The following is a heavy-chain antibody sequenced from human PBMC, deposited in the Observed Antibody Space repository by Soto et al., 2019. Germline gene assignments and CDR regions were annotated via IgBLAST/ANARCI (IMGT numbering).Heavy chain of an antibody. CDR3: ARDRLRGYDSSGFYS. V-gene: IGHV1-3*01. CDR1: GYTFTSYA. D-gene: IGHD3-22*01. Sequence: ASVKVSCKASGYTFTSYAMHWVRQAPGQRLEWMGWINAGNGNTKYSQKFEGRVTMTTTTSTNTAFMELRSLKSDDTAIYYCARDRLRGYDSSGFYSWGQGTMVTVS. J-gene: IGHJ4*02. CDR2: INAGNGNT.